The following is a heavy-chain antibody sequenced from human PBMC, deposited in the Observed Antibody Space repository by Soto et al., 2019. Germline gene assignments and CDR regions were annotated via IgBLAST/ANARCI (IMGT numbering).Heavy chain of an antibody. D-gene: IGHD1-1*01. V-gene: IGHV3-33*01. CDR3: ARAFPEDWIAYYYGMDV. J-gene: IGHJ6*02. Sequence: GGSLRLSCAASGFTFSSYGMHWVRQAPGKGLEWVAVIWYDGSNKYYADSVKGRFTISRDNSKNTLYLQMNSLRAEDTAGYYCARAFPEDWIAYYYGMDVWGQGTTVTVSS. CDR1: GFTFSSYG. CDR2: IWYDGSNK.